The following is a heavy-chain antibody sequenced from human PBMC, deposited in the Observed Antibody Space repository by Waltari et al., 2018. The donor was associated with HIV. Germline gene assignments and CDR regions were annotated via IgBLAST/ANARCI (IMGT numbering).Heavy chain of an antibody. V-gene: IGHV4-39*01. CDR3: ASVGTLEWLCRY. CDR1: GGSISNSSYY. CDR2: IYYSGST. Sequence: QLQLQESGPGLVKPSETLSLTCTVSGGSISNSSYYWGWIRQPPGKGLEWIGSIYYSGSTYYNPSLKSRVTISVDTSKNQFSLKLSSVTAADTAVYYCASVGTLEWLCRYWGQGTLVTVSS. D-gene: IGHD3-3*01. J-gene: IGHJ4*02.